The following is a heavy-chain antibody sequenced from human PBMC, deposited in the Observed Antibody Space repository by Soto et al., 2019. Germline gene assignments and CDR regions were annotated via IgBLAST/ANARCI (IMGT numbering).Heavy chain of an antibody. CDR1: GFTFRDFA. Sequence: GGSLRLSCLGSGFTFRDFAMTWVRHVPGRGLEWVASLDGAGGSTYYAESVRGRFSISRDNSQNTLFLQMKRLTVDDTAIYYCAAPRDEYGSGVSWFTYGMDIWGQGTTVTVSS. D-gene: IGHD3-10*01. J-gene: IGHJ6*02. CDR2: LDGAGGST. V-gene: IGHV3-23*01. CDR3: AAPRDEYGSGVSWFTYGMDI.